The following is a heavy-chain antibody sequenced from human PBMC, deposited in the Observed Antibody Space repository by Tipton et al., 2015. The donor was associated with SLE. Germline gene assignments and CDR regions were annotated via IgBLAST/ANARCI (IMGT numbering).Heavy chain of an antibody. Sequence: TLSLTCTVSGGSISSSSDYWGWIRRPPGKGLEWIGSIYYSGSTYYNPSLKSRVTISVDTSKNQFSLKLSSVTAADTAVYYCARQSDTTMVAYFDSWGQGTVVTVSS. CDR3: ARQSDTTMVAYFDS. CDR2: IYYSGST. D-gene: IGHD5-18*01. V-gene: IGHV4-39*01. CDR1: GGSISSSSDY. J-gene: IGHJ4*02.